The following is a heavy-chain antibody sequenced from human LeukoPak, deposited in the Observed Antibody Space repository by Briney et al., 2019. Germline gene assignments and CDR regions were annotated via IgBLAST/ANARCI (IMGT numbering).Heavy chain of an antibody. Sequence: GGSLRFSCAASGLIFSTYAITWVRKAPGKGLEWVSAISGRSDNTYYADSVKGRFTLSRDSSKNTLYLQMNSLRADDTAVYYCAKWGDYDVLTGYYVSDFWGQGTLVTVSS. V-gene: IGHV3-23*01. CDR2: ISGRSDNT. CDR3: AKWGDYDVLTGYYVSDF. J-gene: IGHJ4*02. CDR1: GLIFSTYA. D-gene: IGHD3-9*01.